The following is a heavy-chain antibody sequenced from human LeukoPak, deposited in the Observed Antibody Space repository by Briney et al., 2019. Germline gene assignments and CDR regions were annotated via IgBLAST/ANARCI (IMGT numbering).Heavy chain of an antibody. CDR3: ARDVNRGSSWAFDY. D-gene: IGHD6-13*01. J-gene: IGHJ4*02. V-gene: IGHV4-4*07. Sequence: NPSGTLSLTCTVSGGSISSYYWSWIRQPAGKGLEWIGRIYTSGSTNYNPSLKSRVTMSVDTSKNQFSPKLSSVTAADTAVYYCARDVNRGSSWAFDYWGQGTLVTVSS. CDR2: IYTSGST. CDR1: GGSISSYY.